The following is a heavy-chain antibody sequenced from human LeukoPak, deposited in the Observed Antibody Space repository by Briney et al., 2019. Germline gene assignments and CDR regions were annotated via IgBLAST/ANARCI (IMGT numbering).Heavy chain of an antibody. D-gene: IGHD6-19*01. CDR3: AKXSSSGLKGHFDY. CDR2: ISGSGGST. J-gene: IGHJ4*02. CDR1: GLTFSSYA. Sequence: GGSLRLSCAASGLTFSSYAMSWVRQAPGKGLEWVSAISGSGGSTYYADSVKGRFTISRDNSKNTLYLQMNSLRAEDTAVYYCAKXSSSGLKGHFDYWGQGTLVTVSS. V-gene: IGHV3-23*01.